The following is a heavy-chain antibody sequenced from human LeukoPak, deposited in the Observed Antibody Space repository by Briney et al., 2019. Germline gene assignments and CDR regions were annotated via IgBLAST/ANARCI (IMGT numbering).Heavy chain of an antibody. Sequence: GGSLRLSCAASGFIISTNDMHWFRQATGKGLEWVSAIGIAGDTYYAGSVKGRFTISRENAKNSLYLQMNSLRAGDTAVYYCARYSSGSAFDIWGQGTMVTVSS. J-gene: IGHJ3*02. CDR1: GFIISTND. CDR2: IGIAGDT. CDR3: ARYSSGSAFDI. D-gene: IGHD1-14*01. V-gene: IGHV3-13*01.